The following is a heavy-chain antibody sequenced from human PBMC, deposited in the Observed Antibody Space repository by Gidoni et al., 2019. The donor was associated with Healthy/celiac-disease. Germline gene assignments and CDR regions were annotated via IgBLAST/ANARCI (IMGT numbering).Heavy chain of an antibody. V-gene: IGHV5-10-1*03. J-gene: IGHJ3*02. Sequence: EVQLVQSGAEVKKPGESLRISCKGSGYSFTSYWISWVRQMPGKGLEWMGRIDPSDSYTNYSPSFQGHVTISADKSISTAYLQWSSLKASDTAMYYCASQGGVDSLRGSESAFDIRGQGTMVTVSS. CDR2: IDPSDSYT. CDR1: GYSFTSYW. D-gene: IGHD3-22*01. CDR3: ASQGGVDSLRGSESAFDI.